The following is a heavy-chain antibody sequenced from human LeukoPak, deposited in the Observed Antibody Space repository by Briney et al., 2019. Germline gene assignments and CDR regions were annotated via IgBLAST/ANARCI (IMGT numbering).Heavy chain of an antibody. V-gene: IGHV4-34*01. CDR2: INHSGST. CDR3: ARDKLYYYDSIGYYYFDY. Sequence: SETLSLTCAVYGGSFSGYYWSWIRQPPGKGLEWIGEINHSGSTNYNPSLKSRVTISVDTSKNQFSLKLSSVTAADTAVYYCARDKLYYYDSIGYYYFDYWGQGTLVTVSS. D-gene: IGHD3-22*01. CDR1: GGSFSGYY. J-gene: IGHJ4*02.